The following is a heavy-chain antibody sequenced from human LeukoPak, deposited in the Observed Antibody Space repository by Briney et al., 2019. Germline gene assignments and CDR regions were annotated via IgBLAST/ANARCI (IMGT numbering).Heavy chain of an antibody. J-gene: IGHJ1*01. CDR1: GGSISSGSYY. CDR3: AKGLWRDGYNPEYFQH. CDR2: IYTSGST. D-gene: IGHD5-24*01. Sequence: SETLSLTCTVSGGSISSGSYYWSWIRQPAGKGLEWIGRIYTSGSTNYNPSLKSRVTISVDTSKNQFSLKLSSVTAADTAVYYCAKGLWRDGYNPEYFQHWGQGTLVTVSS. V-gene: IGHV4-61*02.